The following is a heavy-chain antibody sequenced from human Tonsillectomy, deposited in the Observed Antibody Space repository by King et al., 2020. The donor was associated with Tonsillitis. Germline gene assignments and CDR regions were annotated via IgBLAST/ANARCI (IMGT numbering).Heavy chain of an antibody. CDR2: ILSSGNT. J-gene: IGHJ5*02. Sequence: VQLQESGPGLVKPSQNLSLTCTVSGDSIDNGSHYWGWFRQPAGKGLEFIGRILSSGNTNYNPSLKSRVTLSVETSKNQFSLKLTSVTAADTAVYYCARVMSWYENWFDPWGQGTLVTVSS. V-gene: IGHV4-61*02. CDR3: ARVMSWYENWFDP. D-gene: IGHD6-13*01. CDR1: GDSIDNGSHY.